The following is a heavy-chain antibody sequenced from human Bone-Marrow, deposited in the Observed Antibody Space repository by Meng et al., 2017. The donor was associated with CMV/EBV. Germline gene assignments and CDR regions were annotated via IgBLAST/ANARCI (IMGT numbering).Heavy chain of an antibody. V-gene: IGHV1-8*01. CDR1: GDTLRSYD. J-gene: IGHJ6*02. CDR3: ARDERLAIFPPEGMDF. Sequence: ASVKVSCKASGDTLRSYDINWVRQATGQGLEWMGRMNPDSGKTGYAQKFQGRVTMTRNTSISTAYMEVSSLGSDDTAVYYCARDERLAIFPPEGMDFWGQGTTVTVSS. CDR2: MNPDSGKT. D-gene: IGHD3-9*01.